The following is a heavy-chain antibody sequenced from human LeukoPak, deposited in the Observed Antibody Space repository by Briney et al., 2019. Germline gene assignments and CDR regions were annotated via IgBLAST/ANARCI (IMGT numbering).Heavy chain of an antibody. Sequence: GGSLRLSCAASGFTFSSYSMNWVRQAPGKGLEWVSSISSSSSYIYYADSVKGRFTISRDNAKNSLYLQMNRLRAEDTAVYYCARDSPNDSSGPYDYWGQGTLVTVSS. CDR2: ISSSSSYI. D-gene: IGHD3-22*01. V-gene: IGHV3-21*01. J-gene: IGHJ4*02. CDR1: GFTFSSYS. CDR3: ARDSPNDSSGPYDY.